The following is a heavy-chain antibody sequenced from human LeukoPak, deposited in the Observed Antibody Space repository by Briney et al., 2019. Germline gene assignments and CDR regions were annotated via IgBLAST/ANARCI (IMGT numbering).Heavy chain of an antibody. V-gene: IGHV4-39*02. CDR2: IYYSGST. CDR3: AREYNWNDIVYFDY. J-gene: IGHJ4*02. Sequence: SETLSLTCTVSGGSISSSSYYWGWIRQPPGKGLEWIGSIYYSGSTYYNPSLKSRVTISVDTSKNQFSLKLSSVTAADTAVFYCAREYNWNDIVYFDYWGQGTLVTVSS. CDR1: GGSISSSSYY. D-gene: IGHD1-1*01.